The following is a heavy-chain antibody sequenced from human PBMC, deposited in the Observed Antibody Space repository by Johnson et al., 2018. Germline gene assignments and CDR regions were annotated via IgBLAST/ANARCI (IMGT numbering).Heavy chain of an antibody. CDR2: INHSGST. CDR1: GGSFSAYY. CDR3: AKEGGGSWRPGGMDV. J-gene: IGHJ6*02. D-gene: IGHD3-10*01. Sequence: QVQLQQWGAGLLKHSETLSLTCAVYGGSFSAYYWNWIRQPPGKGLEWIGEINHSGSTDYNPSLKSRVTISVDTSLRLSSVTAADTALYYCAKEGGGSWRPGGMDVWGQGTTVTVSS. V-gene: IGHV4-34*01.